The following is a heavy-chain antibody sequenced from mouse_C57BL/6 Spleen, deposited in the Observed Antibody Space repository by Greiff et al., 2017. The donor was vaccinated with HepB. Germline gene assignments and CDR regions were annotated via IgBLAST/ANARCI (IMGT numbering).Heavy chain of an antibody. V-gene: IGHV5-6*01. D-gene: IGHD1-1*01. Sequence: EVQRVESGGDLVKPGGSLKLSCAASGFTFSNYGMSWVRQTPDKRLEWVATISRGGSYTYYPDSVKGRFTISRGNAKNTLYLQMSSLKSEDTAMYYCASHYYDSTLDYWGQGTTLTVSS. J-gene: IGHJ2*01. CDR3: ASHYYDSTLDY. CDR1: GFTFSNYG. CDR2: ISRGGSYT.